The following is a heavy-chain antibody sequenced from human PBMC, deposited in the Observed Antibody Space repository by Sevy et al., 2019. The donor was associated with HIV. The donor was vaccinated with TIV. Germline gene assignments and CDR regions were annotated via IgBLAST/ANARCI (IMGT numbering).Heavy chain of an antibody. Sequence: SLRLSCAASGFTFSSYEMIWVRQAPGRGLEWVSYISNTGRTISYSDSVRGRFTVSRDNAKNSLYLHMNSLRVEDAATYYCARDLPPSATTVAHFDYWGRGTLVTVSS. CDR3: ARDLPPSATTVAHFDY. V-gene: IGHV3-48*03. CDR1: GFTFSSYE. CDR2: ISNTGRTI. J-gene: IGHJ4*02. D-gene: IGHD4-17*01.